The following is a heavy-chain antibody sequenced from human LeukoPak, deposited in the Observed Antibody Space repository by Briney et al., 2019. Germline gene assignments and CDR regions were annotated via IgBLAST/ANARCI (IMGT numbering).Heavy chain of an antibody. J-gene: IGHJ4*02. D-gene: IGHD6-13*01. CDR2: INHRGST. CDR3: AAAAGSFDY. CDR1: GGSFSGYY. V-gene: IGHV4-34*01. Sequence: SETLSLTCAVYGGSFSGYYWSWIRQPPGKGLEWIGEINHRGSTNYNPSLKSRVTISVDTSKNQFSLKLSSVTAADTAVYYCAAAAGSFDYWGQGTLVTVSS.